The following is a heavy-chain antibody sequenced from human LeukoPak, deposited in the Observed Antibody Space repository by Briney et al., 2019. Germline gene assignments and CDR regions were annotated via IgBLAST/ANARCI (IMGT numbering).Heavy chain of an antibody. CDR3: AKSRYDYGDFFFDY. CDR1: VYTFTDYY. J-gene: IGHJ4*02. V-gene: IGHV1-2*02. CDR2: INPKRGGT. Sequence: ASVRVSCKTSVYTFTDYYIHWLRQAPGQGPEWLGWINPKRGGTNNAQEFQDRLTMTRDTSTTTAHMDLTSLTSDDTAIYYCAKSRYDYGDFFFDYWGQGTLVTVSS. D-gene: IGHD4-17*01.